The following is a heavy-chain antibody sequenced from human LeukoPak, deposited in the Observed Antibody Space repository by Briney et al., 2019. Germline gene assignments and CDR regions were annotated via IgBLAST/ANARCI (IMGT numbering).Heavy chain of an antibody. CDR3: ARDLSAAGSPDY. CDR1: GFTFSSYA. CDR2: ISYDGSNK. D-gene: IGHD6-13*01. J-gene: IGHJ4*02. V-gene: IGHV3-30-3*01. Sequence: GGSLRLSCAASGFTFSSYAMHWVRQAPGKGLEWVAVISYDGSNKYYADSVRGRFTISRDNSKNTLYLQMNSLRAEDTAVYYCARDLSAAGSPDYWGQGTLVTVSS.